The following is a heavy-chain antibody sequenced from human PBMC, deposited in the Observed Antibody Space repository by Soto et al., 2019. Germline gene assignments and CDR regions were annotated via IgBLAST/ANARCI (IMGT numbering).Heavy chain of an antibody. D-gene: IGHD2-8*01. CDR3: ARAIGRCTNGVCYDYYYYGMDV. CDR2: IIPIFGTA. CDR1: GGTFSSYA. J-gene: IGHJ6*02. V-gene: IGHV1-69*13. Sequence: SVKVSCKASGGTFSSYAISWVRQAPGQGLEWMGGIIPIFGTANYAQKFQGRVTITADESTSTAYMELSSLRSEDTAVYYCARAIGRCTNGVCYDYYYYGMDVWGQGTTVTSP.